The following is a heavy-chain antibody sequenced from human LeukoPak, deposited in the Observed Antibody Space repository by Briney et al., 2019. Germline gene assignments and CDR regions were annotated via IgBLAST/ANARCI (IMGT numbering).Heavy chain of an antibody. Sequence: SETLSLTCTVSGGSISSSSYYWGWIRQTPGKGLEWIGSIYYTGNTYYNPSLKSRVTISADMSKKQFSLRLSSVTAADTAVYYCASRKLGNDYWGQGTLVTVSS. CDR2: IYYTGNT. CDR3: ASRKLGNDY. V-gene: IGHV4-39*07. J-gene: IGHJ4*01. CDR1: GGSISSSSYY. D-gene: IGHD7-27*01.